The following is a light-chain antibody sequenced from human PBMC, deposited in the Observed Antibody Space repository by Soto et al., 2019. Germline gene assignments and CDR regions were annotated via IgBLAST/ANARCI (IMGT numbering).Light chain of an antibody. J-gene: IGLJ2*01. CDR1: SSDVGAYNY. Sequence: QSVLTQPRSVSGSPGQSVIISCTGTSSDVGAYNYVSWYQQHPGKAPKLLIYDVTQRPSWIPDRFSGSKSGDTASLTISGLQADDEAHYYCSSHAGDCYVVFGGGTKLTVL. V-gene: IGLV2-11*01. CDR3: SSHAGDCYVV. CDR2: DVT.